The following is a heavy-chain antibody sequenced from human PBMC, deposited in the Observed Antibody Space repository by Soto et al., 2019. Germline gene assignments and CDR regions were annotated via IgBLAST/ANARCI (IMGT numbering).Heavy chain of an antibody. Sequence: PSETLSLTCPVSGGSISSYYWSWIRQPPGKGLEWIGYIYYSGSTNYNPSFKSRVTISVDTSKNQFSLKLSSVTAADTAVYYCARARVEMAFDYWGQGTLVTVSS. V-gene: IGHV4-59*01. J-gene: IGHJ4*02. CDR3: ARARVEMAFDY. CDR2: IYYSGST. CDR1: GGSISSYY.